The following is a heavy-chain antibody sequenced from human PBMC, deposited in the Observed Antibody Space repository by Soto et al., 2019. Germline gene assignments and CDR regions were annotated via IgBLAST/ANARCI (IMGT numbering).Heavy chain of an antibody. J-gene: IGHJ4*02. CDR2: ISDSGAST. Sequence: GGSLRLSCAASGFTFSTNAMSWVRQAPGKGLEWVSAISDSGASTYYADSVKGRVTISRDNSKNTFYLQMNSLRAEDTAVYYCETSSGSPRSNFDYWGQGTLVTVSS. D-gene: IGHD1-26*01. CDR3: ETSSGSPRSNFDY. V-gene: IGHV3-23*01. CDR1: GFTFSTNA.